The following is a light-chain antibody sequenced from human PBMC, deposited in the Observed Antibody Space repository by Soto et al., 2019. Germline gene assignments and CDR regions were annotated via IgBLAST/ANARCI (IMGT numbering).Light chain of an antibody. Sequence: XSLSPGERATLSCRASQSVSSSYFAWYQQKPGQAPRLLIYGASSRDTGIPDRFSGSGSGTDFTLTISRLEPEDVAVYYCQQYGSSPGTFGEGTKVEIK. J-gene: IGKJ4*02. CDR2: GAS. V-gene: IGKV3-20*01. CDR1: QSVSSSY. CDR3: QQYGSSPGT.